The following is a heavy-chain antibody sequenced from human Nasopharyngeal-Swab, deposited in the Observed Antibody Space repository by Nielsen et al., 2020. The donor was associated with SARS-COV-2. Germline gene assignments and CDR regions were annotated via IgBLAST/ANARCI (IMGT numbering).Heavy chain of an antibody. Sequence: SQTLSLTCAISGDSVSSNRAAWNWIRQSPSRGLEWLGRTYYRSKWYNDYAVSVKSRITINPDTSENQFSLQLNSVTPEDTAVYYCARGTGPTYYFDYWGQGTLVTVSS. CDR1: GDSVSSNRAA. J-gene: IGHJ4*02. D-gene: IGHD1-1*01. CDR3: ARGTGPTYYFDY. V-gene: IGHV6-1*01. CDR2: TYYRSKWYN.